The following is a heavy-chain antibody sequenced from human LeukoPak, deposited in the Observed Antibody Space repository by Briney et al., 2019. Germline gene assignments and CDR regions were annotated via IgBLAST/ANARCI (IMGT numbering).Heavy chain of an antibody. Sequence: PGGSLRLSCAASGITFSSYPMHWVRQAPGKGLEWVAGVSDDGSGTYYADSVKGRFSISRDNAKNSLYLQMNSLRAEDTALYHCARVVYDILTGRNTEFDYWGQGTLVTVSS. J-gene: IGHJ4*02. CDR2: VSDDGSGT. CDR3: ARVVYDILTGRNTEFDY. V-gene: IGHV3-30*04. CDR1: GITFSSYP. D-gene: IGHD3-9*01.